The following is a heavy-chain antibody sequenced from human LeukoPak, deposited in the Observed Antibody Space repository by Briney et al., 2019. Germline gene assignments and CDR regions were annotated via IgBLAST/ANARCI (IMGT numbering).Heavy chain of an antibody. V-gene: IGHV3-21*01. J-gene: IGHJ6*02. CDR3: ARGSSYYYYGMDV. CDR2: ISSSSSYI. Sequence: GGSLRLSCAASGFTFSSYSMNWVRQAPGKGLEWVSSISSSSSYIYYADSVKGRFTIPRDNAKNSLYLQMNSLRAEDTAVYYCARGSSYYYYGMDVWGQGTTVTVSS. D-gene: IGHD2-2*01. CDR1: GFTFSSYS.